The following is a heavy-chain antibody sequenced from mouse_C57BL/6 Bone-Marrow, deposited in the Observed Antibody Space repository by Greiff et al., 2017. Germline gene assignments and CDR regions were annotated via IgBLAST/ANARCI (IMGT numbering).Heavy chain of an antibody. V-gene: IGHV1-56*01. CDR2: IFPGSGGT. J-gene: IGHJ2*01. Sequence: VQLQQSGPELVRPGASVKISCKAPGYTFTSHWMQWVRQRPGQGLEWIGEIFPGSGGTYYNEKFKGKATLTVDTSSSTAYMRLSSLTSEDSAVYVCATIYYYGGPDYWGQGTTLTVSS. CDR1: GYTFTSHW. CDR3: ATIYYYGGPDY. D-gene: IGHD1-1*02.